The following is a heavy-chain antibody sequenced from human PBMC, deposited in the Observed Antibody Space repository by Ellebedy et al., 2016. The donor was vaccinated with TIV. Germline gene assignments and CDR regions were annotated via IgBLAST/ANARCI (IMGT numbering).Heavy chain of an antibody. CDR2: IRSKANSYAT. D-gene: IGHD6-19*01. Sequence: GESLKISCAASGFTFSGSAMHWVRQASGKGLEWVGRIRSKANSYATAYAASVKGRFTISRDDSKNTAYLQMNSLKTEDTAVYYCTRGYSSGWSDFDYWGQGTLVTVSS. J-gene: IGHJ4*02. CDR3: TRGYSSGWSDFDY. V-gene: IGHV3-73*01. CDR1: GFTFSGSA.